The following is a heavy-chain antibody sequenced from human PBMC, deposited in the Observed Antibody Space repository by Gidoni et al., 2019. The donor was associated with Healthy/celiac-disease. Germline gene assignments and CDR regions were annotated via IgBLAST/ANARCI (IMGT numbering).Heavy chain of an antibody. Sequence: QITLKESGPTLVKPTQTLTLTCTFSGFSLSTSGVGVGWIRQPPGKALEWLALIYWNDDKRYSPSLKSRLTITKDTSKNQVVLTMTNMDPVDTATYYCAHRRSGYYGSGSRNWFDPWGQGTLVTVSS. V-gene: IGHV2-5*01. J-gene: IGHJ5*02. D-gene: IGHD3-10*01. CDR2: IYWNDDK. CDR1: GFSLSTSGVG. CDR3: AHRRSGYYGSGSRNWFDP.